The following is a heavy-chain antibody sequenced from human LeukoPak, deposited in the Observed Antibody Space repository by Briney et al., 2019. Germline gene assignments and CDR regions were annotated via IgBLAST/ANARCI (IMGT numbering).Heavy chain of an antibody. V-gene: IGHV3-53*01. CDR3: ATDCRPFCPYCYFDL. CDR2: IYSGGST. D-gene: IGHD2-21*02. J-gene: IGHJ2*01. Sequence: GGSLRLSCAASGFTVSSNYMSWVRQAPGKGLEWVSVIYSGGSTYYADSVKGRFTISRDNSKNTLYLQMNSLRAEDTAVYYCATDCRPFCPYCYFDLWGRGTLVTVSS. CDR1: GFTVSSNY.